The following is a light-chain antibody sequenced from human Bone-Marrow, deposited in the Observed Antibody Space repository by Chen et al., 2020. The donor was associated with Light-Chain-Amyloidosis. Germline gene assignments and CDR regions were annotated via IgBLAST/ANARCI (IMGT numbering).Light chain of an antibody. V-gene: IGLV6-57*01. Sequence: NFMLTQRHSVSESPGKTVIISCTRSSGSIATNYVQWYQQRPGSSPTTVIYEDDQRPPGVPDRFSGAIDRTSDAASRTISGLDTEDEDDYYVQSYKSSSQGVFGGGTKLTVL. CDR2: EDD. J-gene: IGLJ3*02. CDR1: SGSIATNY. CDR3: QSYKSSSQGV.